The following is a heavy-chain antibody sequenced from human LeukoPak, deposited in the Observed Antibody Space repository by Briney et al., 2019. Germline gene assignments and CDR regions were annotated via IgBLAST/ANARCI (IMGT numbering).Heavy chain of an antibody. Sequence: PGGSLRLSCAASGFTFDDYAMHWVRQAPGKGLEWVSLISGDGGSTYYADSVKGRFTISRDNSKNSLYLQMNSLRTEDTALYYCAKDPLKARVGATAGMDVWGQGTTVTVSS. V-gene: IGHV3-43*02. D-gene: IGHD1-26*01. CDR3: AKDPLKARVGATAGMDV. CDR1: GFTFDDYA. CDR2: ISGDGGST. J-gene: IGHJ6*02.